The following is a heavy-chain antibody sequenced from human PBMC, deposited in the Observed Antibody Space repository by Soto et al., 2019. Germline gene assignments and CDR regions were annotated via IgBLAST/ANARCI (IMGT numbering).Heavy chain of an antibody. CDR1: GYAFTDYY. Sequence: QVQLVQSGAEVKKPGASVKVSCTASGYAFTDYYMHWVRQAPGQGLEWMGWINPNSGGTNYAQKFQGWVTMTRDTSISTAYMELNTDDTAVYYCARAYSSSDDFDYWGQGTLVTVSS. CDR2: INPNSGGT. J-gene: IGHJ4*02. V-gene: IGHV1-2*04. D-gene: IGHD3-22*01. CDR3: ARAYSSSDDFDY.